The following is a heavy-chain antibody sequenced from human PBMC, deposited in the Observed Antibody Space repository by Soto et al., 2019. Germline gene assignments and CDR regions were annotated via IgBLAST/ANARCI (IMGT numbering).Heavy chain of an antibody. D-gene: IGHD2-2*02. J-gene: IGHJ5*02. CDR3: ARDPSFDCSTTSCYTWFDP. Sequence: GGSLRLSCAASGFTFSSYSMNWVRQAPGKGLEWVSSISSSSSYIYYADSVKGRFTISRDNAKNSLYLQMDSLRAEDTAVYYCARDPSFDCSTTSCYTWFDPWGQGTLVTVSS. CDR2: ISSSSSYI. V-gene: IGHV3-21*01. CDR1: GFTFSSYS.